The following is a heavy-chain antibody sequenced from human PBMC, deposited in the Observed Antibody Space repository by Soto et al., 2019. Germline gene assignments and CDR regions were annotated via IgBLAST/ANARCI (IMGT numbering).Heavy chain of an antibody. J-gene: IGHJ4*01. D-gene: IGHD2-2*01. CDR3: ARLPRDCNKTSCYYADH. V-gene: IGHV5-51*01. CDR1: GYDFNTNW. Sequence: GESLKISCRGSGYDFNTNWFGWVRQLPGKGLEWVGIMYPGDSDTRYNPSLQGHVTLSADVTVSTAFLQWRSLKTSDTGMYFCARLPRDCNKTSCYYADHWGHGTQVTVSS. CDR2: MYPGDSDT.